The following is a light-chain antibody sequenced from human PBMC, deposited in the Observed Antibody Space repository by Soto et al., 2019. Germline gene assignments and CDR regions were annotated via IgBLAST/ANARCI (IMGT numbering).Light chain of an antibody. J-gene: IGKJ5*01. Sequence: EIVLTQSPGTLSLSPGERATLSCSASQSVSSSYLAWYQQKPGQAPRLLIYGASSRATGIPDRFSGSGSGTDFTLTISRLEPEDFAVYSCHQYGRSPRTFGQGTRLEIK. CDR3: HQYGRSPRT. CDR1: QSVSSSY. CDR2: GAS. V-gene: IGKV3-20*01.